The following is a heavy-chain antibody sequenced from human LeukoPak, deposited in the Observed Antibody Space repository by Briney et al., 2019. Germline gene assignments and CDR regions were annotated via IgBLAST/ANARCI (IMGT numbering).Heavy chain of an antibody. CDR2: INHSGST. CDR3: ARSYSSSWYSY. CDR1: GGSFSGYY. V-gene: IGHV4-34*01. J-gene: IGHJ4*02. Sequence: PSETLSLTCAVYGGSFSGYYWSWIRQPPGKGLEWIGEINHSGSTNYNPSLKSRVTISVDTSKNQFSLKLSSVTAADTAVYYCARSYSSSWYSYRGQGTLVTVSS. D-gene: IGHD6-13*01.